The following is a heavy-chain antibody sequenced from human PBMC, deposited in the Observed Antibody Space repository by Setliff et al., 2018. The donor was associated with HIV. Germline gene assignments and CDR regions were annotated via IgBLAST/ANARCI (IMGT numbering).Heavy chain of an antibody. Sequence: ASETLSLTCTVSGDSIDDFYWSWIRQPPGQGLEWIGYIFSNVTTNYSPSLKSRVTMSIDRSKSQFLLNLTSVSASDTAIYYCARRKLSKGGAFDYWGQGALVTVSS. CDR2: IFSNVTT. V-gene: IGHV4-4*09. J-gene: IGHJ4*02. CDR3: ARRKLSKGGAFDY. D-gene: IGHD1-1*01. CDR1: GDSIDDFY.